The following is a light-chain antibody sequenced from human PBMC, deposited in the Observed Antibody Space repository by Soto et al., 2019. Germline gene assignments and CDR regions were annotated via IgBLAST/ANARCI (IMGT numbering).Light chain of an antibody. CDR2: DAS. Sequence: EIVLTQSPGTLSLSPGDRATLSCRASQSVSSTYLAWYQQKPGQAPRLLIYDASSRATGIPDRFSGSGSGTDFTLTISRLEPEDFAVYYCQQYGRSPGLFTFGPGTKVDTK. CDR1: QSVSSTY. CDR3: QQYGRSPGLFT. V-gene: IGKV3-20*01. J-gene: IGKJ3*01.